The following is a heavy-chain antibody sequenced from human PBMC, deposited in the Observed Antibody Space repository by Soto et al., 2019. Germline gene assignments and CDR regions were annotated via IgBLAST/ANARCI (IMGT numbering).Heavy chain of an antibody. CDR1: GFTFDDYA. CDR3: AKDYGSGSYPYYYYYMDV. D-gene: IGHD3-10*01. CDR2: ISWNSGSI. Sequence: EVQLVESGGGLVQPGRSLRLSCAASGFTFDDYAMHWVRQAPRKGLEWVSGISWNSGSIGYADSVKGRFTISRDNAKNSLYLQMNSLRAEDTALYYCAKDYGSGSYPYYYYYMDVWGKGTTVTVSS. J-gene: IGHJ6*03. V-gene: IGHV3-9*01.